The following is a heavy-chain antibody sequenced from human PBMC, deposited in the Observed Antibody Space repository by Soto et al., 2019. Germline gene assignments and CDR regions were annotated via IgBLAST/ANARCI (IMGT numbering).Heavy chain of an antibody. CDR2: IYYSGST. CDR3: ARDYMRFPYYYMDV. V-gene: IGHV4-59*01. D-gene: IGHD3-3*01. J-gene: IGHJ6*03. CDR1: GGSISSYY. Sequence: SETLSLTCTVSGGSISSYYWSWIRQPPGKGLEWIGYIYYSGSTNYNPSLKSRVTISVDTSKNQFSLKLSSVTAADTAVYYCARDYMRFPYYYMDVWGKGTTVTVSS.